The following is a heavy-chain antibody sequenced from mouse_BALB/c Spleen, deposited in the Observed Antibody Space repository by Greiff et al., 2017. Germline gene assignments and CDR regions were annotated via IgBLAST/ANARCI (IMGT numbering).Heavy chain of an antibody. CDR1: GDSITSGY. CDR3: ARWDSSGYVGFAY. Sequence: EVQLQESGPSLVKPSQTLSLTCSVTGDSITSGYWNWIRKFPGNKLEYMGYISYSGSTYYNPSLKSRISITRDTSKNQYYLQLNSVTTEDTATYYCARWDSSGYVGFAYWGQGTLVTVSA. D-gene: IGHD3-2*01. CDR2: ISYSGST. J-gene: IGHJ3*01. V-gene: IGHV3-8*02.